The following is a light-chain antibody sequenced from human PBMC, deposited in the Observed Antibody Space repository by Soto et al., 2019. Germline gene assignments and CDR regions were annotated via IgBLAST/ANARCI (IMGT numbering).Light chain of an antibody. CDR2: DAS. Sequence: EIVLTQSPATLLLSPGERATLSCRASQSVTTSLIWYQQKPGQAPRLLMYDASKRGTGIPARFSGGGSGTDFPLTISSLEPEDSAVYYCHQRNNWPLTFGGGTKVEI. CDR1: QSVTTS. CDR3: HQRNNWPLT. V-gene: IGKV3-11*01. J-gene: IGKJ4*01.